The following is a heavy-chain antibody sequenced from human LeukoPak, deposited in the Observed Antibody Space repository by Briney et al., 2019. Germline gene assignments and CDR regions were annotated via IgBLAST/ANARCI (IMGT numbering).Heavy chain of an antibody. CDR1: GFTVTNKY. V-gene: IGHV3-66*01. Sequence: GGSLRLSCAASGFTVTNKYMTWVRQAPGKGLEWVSVIYSGGTTYYADSVKGRFTISRDNSKNTVCLQMNSLRAEDTAVYYCARDKVDQFGAVVHYFDYWGQGTLVTVSS. CDR2: IYSGGTT. CDR3: ARDKVDQFGAVVHYFDY. D-gene: IGHD6-19*01. J-gene: IGHJ4*02.